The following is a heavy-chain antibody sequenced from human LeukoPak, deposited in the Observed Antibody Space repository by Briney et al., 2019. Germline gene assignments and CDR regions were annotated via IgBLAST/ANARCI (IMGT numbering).Heavy chain of an antibody. CDR1: GYTFTSYG. D-gene: IGHD6-19*01. CDR3: ARDAYSSGWYGDYYYGMDV. Sequence: ASVKVSCKASGYTFTSYGISWVRQAPGQGLEWMGWISAYNGNTNYAQKLQGRVTMTTDTPTSTAYMELRSLRSDDTAVYYCARDAYSSGWYGDYYYGMDVWGQGTTVTVSS. CDR2: ISAYNGNT. V-gene: IGHV1-18*01. J-gene: IGHJ6*02.